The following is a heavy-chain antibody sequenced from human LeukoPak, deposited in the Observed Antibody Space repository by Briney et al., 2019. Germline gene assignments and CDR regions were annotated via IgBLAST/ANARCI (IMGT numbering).Heavy chain of an antibody. CDR3: AELGITMIGGV. J-gene: IGHJ6*04. CDR2: IKQDGSEK. V-gene: IGHV3-7*01. Sequence: GGSLRLSCAASGFTFSSYWMSWVRQAPGKGLEWVANIKQDGSEKYFVDSVKGRSTISRDNAKNSLYLQMNSLRAEDTAVYYCAELGITMIGGVWGKGTTVTISS. D-gene: IGHD3-10*02. CDR1: GFTFSSYW.